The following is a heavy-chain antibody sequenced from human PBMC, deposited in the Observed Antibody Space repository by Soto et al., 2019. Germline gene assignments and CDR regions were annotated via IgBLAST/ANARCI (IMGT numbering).Heavy chain of an antibody. Sequence: QVQLVESGGGMVQPGRSLRLSCAASGFTFSSYGMHWVRQAPGKGLEWVAVISYDGSNKYYADSVKGRFTISRDNSKNTLYLQMNSLRAEDTAVYYCAKDADGYNYPWGQGTLVTVSS. V-gene: IGHV3-30*18. J-gene: IGHJ5*02. CDR2: ISYDGSNK. CDR3: AKDADGYNYP. D-gene: IGHD5-12*01. CDR1: GFTFSSYG.